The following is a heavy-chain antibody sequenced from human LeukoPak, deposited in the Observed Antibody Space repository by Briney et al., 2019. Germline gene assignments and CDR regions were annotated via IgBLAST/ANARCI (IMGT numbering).Heavy chain of an antibody. D-gene: IGHD6-6*01. CDR1: GGSFSGYY. CDR2: INHSGST. J-gene: IGHJ5*02. V-gene: IGHV4-34*01. Sequence: SETLSLTCAVYGGSFSGYYWSWIRQPPGKGLEWIGEINHSGSTNYNPSLKSRVTISVDTSKNQFSLKLSSVTAADTAVYYCARDASSSIAARPFEVHWFDPWGQGTLVTVSS. CDR3: ARDASSSIAARPFEVHWFDP.